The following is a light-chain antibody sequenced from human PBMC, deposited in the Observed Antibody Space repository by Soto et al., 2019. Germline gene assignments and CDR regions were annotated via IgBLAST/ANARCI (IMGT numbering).Light chain of an antibody. V-gene: IGKV3-20*01. CDR1: QSVSSSF. Sequence: EIVITQSPATLSLSPGERATLSCSASQSVSSSFLAWYRQNPGQAPRLLIYSASSRATGIPGRFSGSGSGTDFTLTINRLEPEDFAVYYCQQYGTSPFTFGGGTKVDIK. CDR3: QQYGTSPFT. CDR2: SAS. J-gene: IGKJ4*01.